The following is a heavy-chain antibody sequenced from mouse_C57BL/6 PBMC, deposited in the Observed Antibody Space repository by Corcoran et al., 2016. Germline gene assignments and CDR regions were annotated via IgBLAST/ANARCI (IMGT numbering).Heavy chain of an antibody. D-gene: IGHD3-1*01. CDR1: GLNINDYY. J-gene: IGHJ3*01. V-gene: IGHV14-1*01. CDR2: IDPEDGDT. CDR3: TMGSWFAC. Sequence: EVQLQQSGAELVRPGASVKLSCTASGLNINDYYMNWVKQSPKQGLEWIGRIDPEDGDTEYATKFQGKATRTADTSSTTSYLQRSSLTSEDTAVYYWTMGSWFACWGQGTLFTVSA.